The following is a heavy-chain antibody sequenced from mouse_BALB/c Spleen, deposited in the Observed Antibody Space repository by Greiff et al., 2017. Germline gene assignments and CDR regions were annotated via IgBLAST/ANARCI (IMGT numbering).Heavy chain of an antibody. CDR2: INPSNGGT. V-gene: IGHV1S16*01. Sequence: GQLQQPGAELVKPGASVKLSCKASGYTFTSYYMYWVKQRPGQGLEWIGGINPSNGGTNFNEKFKNKATPTVDKSSSTAYMQLSSLTSEDSAVYYCTGWGYGSWFAYWGQGTLVTVSA. D-gene: IGHD1-2*01. CDR1: GYTFTSYY. CDR3: TGWGYGSWFAY. J-gene: IGHJ3*01.